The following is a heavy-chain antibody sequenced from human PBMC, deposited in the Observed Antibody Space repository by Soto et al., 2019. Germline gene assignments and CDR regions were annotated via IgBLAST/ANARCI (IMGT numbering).Heavy chain of an antibody. CDR1: GAYISNFS. CDR2: ITINENT. V-gene: IGHV4-4*07. Sequence: PSETLSLTCRVSGAYISNFSWSWIRQPAGKGLEWIGRITINENTQKNPSFKSRVTMSIDTSRNHFSLNLQSATAADTALYYCARETGENWTYEAHWGPGTLVTVSS. CDR3: ARETGENWTYEAH. D-gene: IGHD1-7*01. J-gene: IGHJ1*01.